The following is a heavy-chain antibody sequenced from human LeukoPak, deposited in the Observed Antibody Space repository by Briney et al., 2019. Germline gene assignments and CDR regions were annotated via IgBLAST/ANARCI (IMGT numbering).Heavy chain of an antibody. CDR3: ARDLDP. CDR2: ISTGGGYI. V-gene: IGHV3-21*01. CDR1: GFTFSSYI. J-gene: IGHJ5*02. Sequence: GGSLRLSCATSGFTFSSYIMNWVRQAPGKGLEWVSSISTGGGYIYYADSVKGRFTISRDNAKNSLYLQMNGLRAEDTAVYYCARDLDPWGQGTPATVSS.